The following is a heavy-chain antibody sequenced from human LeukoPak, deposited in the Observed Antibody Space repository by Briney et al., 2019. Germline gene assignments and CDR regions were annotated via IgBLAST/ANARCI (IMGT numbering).Heavy chain of an antibody. Sequence: ASVKVSCKASGYTFTSYYMHWVRQAPGQGLEWMGWINPNSGGTNYAQKFQGWVTMTRDTSISTAYMELSRLRSDDKAVYYCAREGSGWYVIDYWGQGTLVTVSS. CDR3: AREGSGWYVIDY. CDR1: GYTFTSYY. V-gene: IGHV1-2*04. J-gene: IGHJ4*02. CDR2: INPNSGGT. D-gene: IGHD6-19*01.